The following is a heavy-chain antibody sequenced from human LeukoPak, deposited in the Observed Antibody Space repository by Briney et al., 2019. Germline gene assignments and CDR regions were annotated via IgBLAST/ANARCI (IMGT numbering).Heavy chain of an antibody. CDR2: IWYDGRNK. CDR3: ARVHSGSYLRAFDI. J-gene: IGHJ3*02. CDR1: GFTFSTYV. V-gene: IGHV3-33*01. D-gene: IGHD1-26*01. Sequence: PGGSLRLSCAASGFTFSTYVMHWVRQAPGKGLEWVAVIWYDGRNKYFADSVRGRFSTSRDNSKNTSYLQMNSLRAEDTAMYYCARVHSGSYLRAFDIWGQGTMVTVSS.